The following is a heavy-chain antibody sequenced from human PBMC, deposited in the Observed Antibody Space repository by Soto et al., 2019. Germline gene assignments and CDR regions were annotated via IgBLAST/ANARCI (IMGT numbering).Heavy chain of an antibody. CDR1: GVSVNSDDYY. CDR3: AREYSNSPEAFDF. D-gene: IGHD6-6*01. V-gene: IGHV4-61*03. Sequence: SETLSLTCTVSGVSVNSDDYYWSWIRQPPGKGLEWIGYIYYTGSTTYNPSLKSRVTISLDTSRNHFSLSLSSVTAADTAVFYCAREYSNSPEAFDFWGREPLVT. J-gene: IGHJ4*02. CDR2: IYYTGST.